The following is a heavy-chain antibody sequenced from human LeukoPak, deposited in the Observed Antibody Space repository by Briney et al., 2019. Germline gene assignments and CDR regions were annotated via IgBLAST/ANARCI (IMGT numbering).Heavy chain of an antibody. CDR1: GGSISSHY. V-gene: IGHV4-59*11. CDR3: ARGRGLQLKATFDY. Sequence: SETLSLTCTVSGGSISSHYWSWIRQPPGKGLEWIGYIYYSGSTNYNPSLKSRVTISVDTSKNQFSLKLSSVTAADTAVYFCARGRGLQLKATFDYWGQGTLVTVSS. J-gene: IGHJ4*02. CDR2: IYYSGST. D-gene: IGHD5-18*01.